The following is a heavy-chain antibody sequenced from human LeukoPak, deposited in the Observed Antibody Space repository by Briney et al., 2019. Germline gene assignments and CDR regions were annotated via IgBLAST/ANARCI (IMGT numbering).Heavy chain of an antibody. Sequence: GASVKVSCKASGYTFTSYGISWVRQAPGQGPEWMGWISAYNGNTNYAQKLQGRVTMTTDTSTSTAYMELRSPRSDDTAVYYCARPIYDSSGPVAFDIWGQGTMVTVSS. CDR1: GYTFTSYG. J-gene: IGHJ3*02. D-gene: IGHD3-22*01. CDR2: ISAYNGNT. V-gene: IGHV1-18*01. CDR3: ARPIYDSSGPVAFDI.